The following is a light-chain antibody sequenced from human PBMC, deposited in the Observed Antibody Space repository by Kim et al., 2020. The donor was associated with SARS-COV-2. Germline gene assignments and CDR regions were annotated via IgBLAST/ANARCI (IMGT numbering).Light chain of an antibody. V-gene: IGLV3-1*01. J-gene: IGLJ2*01. CDR3: QAWDSSNVV. CDR1: KLGDKY. Sequence: SESPGQIASITGSGDKLGDKYVCWYQQKPGQSPVLVIYQDNKRPSGIPERFSGSNSGNTATLTISGTQAMDEADYYCQAWDSSNVVFGGGTQLTVL. CDR2: QDN.